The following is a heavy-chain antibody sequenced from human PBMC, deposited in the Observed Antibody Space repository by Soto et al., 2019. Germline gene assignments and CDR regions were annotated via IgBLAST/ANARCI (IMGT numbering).Heavy chain of an antibody. D-gene: IGHD3-22*01. Sequence: SVKVSCKASGGTFSSYAISWVRQAPGQGLEWMGGIIPIFGTANCAQKFQGRVTITADESTSTAYMELSSLRSEDTAVYYCARVHQYYDSSGYRNWFDSWGQGTLVTVSS. CDR1: GGTFSSYA. CDR2: IIPIFGTA. V-gene: IGHV1-69*13. CDR3: ARVHQYYDSSGYRNWFDS. J-gene: IGHJ5*01.